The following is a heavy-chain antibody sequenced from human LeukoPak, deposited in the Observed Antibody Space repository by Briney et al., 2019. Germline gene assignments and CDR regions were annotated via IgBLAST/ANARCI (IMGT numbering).Heavy chain of an antibody. CDR2: ITSSSSSN. V-gene: IGHV3-48*01. CDR1: GFTFNGYN. CDR3: AELGITMIGGV. D-gene: IGHD3-10*02. J-gene: IGHJ6*04. Sequence: GGSLRLSCAASGFTFNGYNMNWVRQAPGKGLEWISYITSSSSSNSYADSVKGRFSISRDNAKNSLYLQMKNLRAADTAVYYCAELGITMIGGVWGKGTTVTISS.